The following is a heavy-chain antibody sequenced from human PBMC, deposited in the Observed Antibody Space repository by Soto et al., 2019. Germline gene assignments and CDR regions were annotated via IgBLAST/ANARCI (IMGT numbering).Heavy chain of an antibody. D-gene: IGHD3-3*01. CDR3: VKDPVPNGSFGAGFDF. V-gene: IGHV3-23*01. Sequence: GKGLEWVSLMSGNGGRIVYADSVKGRFTISRDNSKNTLYLQMNSLRLEDTAVYYCVKDPVPNGSFGAGFDFWGERTLVS. CDR2: MSGNGGRI. J-gene: IGHJ4*03.